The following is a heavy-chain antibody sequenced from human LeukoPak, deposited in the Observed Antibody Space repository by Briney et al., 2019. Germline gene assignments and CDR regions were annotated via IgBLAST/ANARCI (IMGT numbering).Heavy chain of an antibody. Sequence: SETLSLTCTVSGGSISGSTSYGGWIRQPPGKGLERIGIIKDSGYTYYSPSLKSRVTISVDTSKNQFSLELSSATASDTAVYYCARRYCTTTTCFYFDYWGQGILVTVSS. CDR1: GGSISGSTSY. V-gene: IGHV4-39*01. D-gene: IGHD2-2*01. CDR2: IKDSGYT. CDR3: ARRYCTTTTCFYFDY. J-gene: IGHJ4*02.